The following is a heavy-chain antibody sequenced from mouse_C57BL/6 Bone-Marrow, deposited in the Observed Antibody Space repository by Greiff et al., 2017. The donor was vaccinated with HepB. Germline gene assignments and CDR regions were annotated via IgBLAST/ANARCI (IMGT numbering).Heavy chain of an antibody. Sequence: VQLQQPGAELVRPGSSVKLSCKASGYTFTSYWMDWVKQRPGQGLEWIGNIYPSDSETHYNQKFKGKATLTVDKSSSTAYMQLSSLTSEDSAVFYGATYYSSYPCAYWGQGTLVTVSA. CDR3: ATYYSSYPCAY. CDR2: IYPSDSET. V-gene: IGHV1-61*01. CDR1: GYTFTSYW. D-gene: IGHD2-5*01. J-gene: IGHJ3*01.